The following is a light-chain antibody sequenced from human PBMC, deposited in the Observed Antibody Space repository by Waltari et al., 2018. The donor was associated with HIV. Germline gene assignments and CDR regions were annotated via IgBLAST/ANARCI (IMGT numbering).Light chain of an antibody. CDR3: QQTYTMPPT. CDR2: WAS. J-gene: IGKJ4*01. CDR1: QNVFYSSNNKNY. V-gene: IGKV4-1*01. Sequence: DIVMTQSPDSLAVSLGQRATIKCKSSQNVFYSSNNKNYLSWYQHKPGQPPKLIIYWASSRQSGVPDRFSGSGSVTDFTLTISLQAEDVAVYFFQQTYTMPPTFGGGTKVEIK.